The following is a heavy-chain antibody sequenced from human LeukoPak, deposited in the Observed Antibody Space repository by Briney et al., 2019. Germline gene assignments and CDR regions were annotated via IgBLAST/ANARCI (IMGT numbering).Heavy chain of an antibody. CDR2: INHSGRT. D-gene: IGHD5-18*01. V-gene: IGHV4-34*01. Sequence: SETLSLTCAVYGGSFSGYYWSWIRQPPGKGLEWIGEINHSGRTNYNPSLKSRVTISVDTSKNQFSLKLSSVTAADTAVYYCARGFGYSYGSRYYYYGMDVWGKGTTVTVSS. CDR3: ARGFGYSYGSRYYYYGMDV. CDR1: GGSFSGYY. J-gene: IGHJ6*04.